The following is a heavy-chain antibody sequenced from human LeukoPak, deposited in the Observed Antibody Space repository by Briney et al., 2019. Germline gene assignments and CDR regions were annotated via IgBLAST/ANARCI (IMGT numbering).Heavy chain of an antibody. Sequence: GRSLRLSCAASGFTFSSYGMHWVRQAPGKGLEWVSSISGSSSHIYYANSVKGRFTISRDNAKNSLYLQMNSLRAEDTAVYYCARDKLAYCGGDCYPDAWGQGTLVTVSS. D-gene: IGHD2-21*02. CDR2: ISGSSSHI. CDR3: ARDKLAYCGGDCYPDA. V-gene: IGHV3-21*01. CDR1: GFTFSSYG. J-gene: IGHJ5*02.